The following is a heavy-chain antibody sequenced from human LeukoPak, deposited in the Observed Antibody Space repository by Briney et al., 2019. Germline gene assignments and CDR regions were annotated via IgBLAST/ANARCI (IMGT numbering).Heavy chain of an antibody. CDR2: ITWDSGRI. J-gene: IGHJ4*02. CDR3: ARVGGSGYFDY. Sequence: GGSLRLSCAASGFTFSSYAMTWVRQAPGKGLEWVSGITWDSGRIGYAASVQGRFTISRDNAKNSLYMQMDSLRAEDTALYYCARVGGSGYFDYWGQGILVTVSS. D-gene: IGHD2-15*01. CDR1: GFTFSSYA. V-gene: IGHV3-9*01.